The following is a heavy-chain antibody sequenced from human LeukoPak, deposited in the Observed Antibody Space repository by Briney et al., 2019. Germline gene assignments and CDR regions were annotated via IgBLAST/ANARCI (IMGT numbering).Heavy chain of an antibody. V-gene: IGHV4-34*01. CDR2: SNHSGST. D-gene: IGHD3-16*01. CDR3: ARGLGPLASY. J-gene: IGHJ4*02. CDR1: GGSFSGYY. Sequence: SETLSLTCAVYGGSFSGYYWSWIRQPPGKGLEWIGESNHSGSTNYNPSLKSRVTISVDTSKNQFSLKLSSVTAADTAVYYCARGLGPLASYWGQGTLVTVFS.